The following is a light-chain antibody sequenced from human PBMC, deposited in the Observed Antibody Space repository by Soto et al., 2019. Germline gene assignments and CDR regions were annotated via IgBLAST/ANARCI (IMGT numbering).Light chain of an antibody. CDR1: QSVSNNY. CDR3: QQYGSSGT. CDR2: GAS. J-gene: IGKJ1*01. Sequence: EIVLTQSPVTLSLSPAERSTLSCRASQSVSNNYLAWYQQKPGQAPRLLIYGASNRATGIPDRFSGSGSGTDFTLTISRLEPEDFAVYYCQQYGSSGTFGQGTKVDIK. V-gene: IGKV3-20*01.